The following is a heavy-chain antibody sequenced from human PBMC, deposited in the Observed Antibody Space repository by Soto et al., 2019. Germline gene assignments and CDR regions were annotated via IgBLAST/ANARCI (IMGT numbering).Heavy chain of an antibody. J-gene: IGHJ4*02. V-gene: IGHV1-8*01. D-gene: IGHD3-22*01. Sequence: ASVKVSCKASGYTFTSYDINWVRQATGQGLEWMGWMNPNSGNTGYAQKFQGRVTMTTDTSTSTAYMELRSLRSDDTAVYYCARDRLRGYDSSGFYSWGQGTMVTVSS. CDR2: MNPNSGNT. CDR3: ARDRLRGYDSSGFYS. CDR1: GYTFTSYD.